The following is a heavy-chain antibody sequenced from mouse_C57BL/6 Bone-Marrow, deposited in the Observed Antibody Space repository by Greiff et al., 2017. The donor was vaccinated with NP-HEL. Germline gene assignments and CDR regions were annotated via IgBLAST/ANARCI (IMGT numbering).Heavy chain of an antibody. V-gene: IGHV14-1*01. Sequence: EVKLMDSGAELVRPGASVKLSCTASGFNIKDYYMHWVKQRPEQGLEWIGRIDPEDGDTEYAPKFQGKATMTADTSSNTAYLQLSSLTSEDTAVYYCTPFYYDYDEFAYWGQGTLVTVSA. CDR1: GFNIKDYY. CDR2: IDPEDGDT. D-gene: IGHD2-4*01. CDR3: TPFYYDYDEFAY. J-gene: IGHJ3*01.